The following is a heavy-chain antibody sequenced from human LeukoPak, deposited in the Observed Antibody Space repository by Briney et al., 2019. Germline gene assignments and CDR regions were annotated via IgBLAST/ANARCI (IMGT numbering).Heavy chain of an antibody. CDR1: VYTFTGYY. D-gene: IGHD3-22*01. CDR3: ATDYDSSAYH. CDR2: INPNSGGT. J-gene: IGHJ5*02. V-gene: IGHV1-2*06. Sequence: ASVKVSCKASVYTFTGYYMHWVRQAPGQRLEWMGRINPNSGGTNYAQKFQGRVTMTRDTSISTAYMELSRLRSDDTAVYYCATDYDSSAYHWGQGTLVTVSS.